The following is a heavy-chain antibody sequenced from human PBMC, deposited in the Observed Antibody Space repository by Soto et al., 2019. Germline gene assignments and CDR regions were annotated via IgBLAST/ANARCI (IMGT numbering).Heavy chain of an antibody. J-gene: IGHJ4*02. CDR2: IYYSGST. V-gene: IGHV4-59*01. CDR3: ARLATRYYFDY. D-gene: IGHD1-1*01. CDR1: GGSISSYY. Sequence: QVQLQESGPGLVKPSETLSLTCTVSGGSISSYYWSWIRQPPGKGLEWIGYIYYSGSTNYNPSLRSRVTRSVDTYKNPSSQKMSSVNAADTAVYYCARLATRYYFDYWGQGTLVTVSS.